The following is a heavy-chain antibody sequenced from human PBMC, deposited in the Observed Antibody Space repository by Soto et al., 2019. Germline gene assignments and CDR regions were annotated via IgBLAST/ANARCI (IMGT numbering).Heavy chain of an antibody. V-gene: IGHV4-4*02. CDR1: GGSISSSNW. Sequence: SEILSLTCAVSGGSISSSNWWSWVRQPPGKGLEWIGEIYHSGSTNYNPSLKSRVTISVDKSKNQFSLKLSSVTAADTAVYYCARDDPAAAGDFDYWGQGTLVTVSS. D-gene: IGHD6-13*01. CDR2: IYHSGST. CDR3: ARDDPAAAGDFDY. J-gene: IGHJ4*02.